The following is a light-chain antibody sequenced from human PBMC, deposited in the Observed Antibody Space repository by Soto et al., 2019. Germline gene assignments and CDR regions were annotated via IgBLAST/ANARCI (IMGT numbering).Light chain of an antibody. Sequence: DFQMTQSPSSLSGSVGDRVTMSCRASHAIGTSLAWYQQKPGKVPKLLIYAASTLHSGVPSRFSGSGSETDFTLTISSLQPEDFATYFCQKYNSAPLTFGGGTRVEVK. V-gene: IGKV1-27*01. CDR1: HAIGTS. CDR2: AAS. J-gene: IGKJ4*01. CDR3: QKYNSAPLT.